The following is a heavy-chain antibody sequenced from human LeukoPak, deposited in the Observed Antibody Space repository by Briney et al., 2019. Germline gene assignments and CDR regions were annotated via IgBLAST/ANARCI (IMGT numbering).Heavy chain of an antibody. J-gene: IGHJ4*02. Sequence: ASVKVSCKASGYTFTIYGISWVRQAPGQGGEWMGWISAYNGNTNYAQKLQGRVTITTDTTTSTAYMELRSLRSDDTAVYYCARVETMYDFWSGYYPSKLYYFDYWGQRTLVTVSS. V-gene: IGHV1-18*01. CDR3: ARVETMYDFWSGYYPSKLYYFDY. CDR1: GYTFTIYG. D-gene: IGHD3-3*01. CDR2: ISAYNGNT.